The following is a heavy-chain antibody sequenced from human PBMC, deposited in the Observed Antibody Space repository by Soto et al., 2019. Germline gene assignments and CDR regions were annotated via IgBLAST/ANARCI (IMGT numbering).Heavy chain of an antibody. Sequence: GASVKVSCKASGYTFTGYYMHWVRQAPGQGLEWMGWINPNSGGTNYAQKFQGRVTMTRDTSISTAYMELSRLRSDDTAVYYCARDTYSGYGGFDYWGQGTLVTVSS. CDR2: INPNSGGT. CDR1: GYTFTGYY. V-gene: IGHV1-2*02. J-gene: IGHJ4*02. D-gene: IGHD5-12*01. CDR3: ARDTYSGYGGFDY.